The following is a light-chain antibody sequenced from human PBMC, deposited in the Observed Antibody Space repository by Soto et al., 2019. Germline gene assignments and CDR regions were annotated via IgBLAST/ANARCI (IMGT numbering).Light chain of an antibody. CDR1: SSDIGVYNY. CDR3: SSYAGSNNLYV. Sequence: QSALTQPPSASGSPGQSVTISCTGTSSDIGVYNYVSWYQQHPGKAPKLMIYEVSKRPSGVPDRFSGSKSGNTASLTVSGLQAEDEVDYYCSSYAGSNNLYVFGTGTKVTVL. CDR2: EVS. V-gene: IGLV2-8*01. J-gene: IGLJ1*01.